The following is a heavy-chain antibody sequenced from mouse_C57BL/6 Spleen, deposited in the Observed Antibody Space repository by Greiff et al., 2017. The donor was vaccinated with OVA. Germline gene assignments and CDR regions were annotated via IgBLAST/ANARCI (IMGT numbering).Heavy chain of an antibody. CDR2: ISSGGSYT. D-gene: IGHD1-1*01. Sequence: EVQLVESGGDLVKPGGSLKLSCAASGFTFSSYGMPWVRQTPDKRLEWVATISSGGSYTYYPDSVKGRFTISRDNAKNTLYLQMSSLKSEDTAIYYCATVVATPSWFAYWGQGTLVTVSA. V-gene: IGHV5-6*01. J-gene: IGHJ3*01. CDR1: GFTFSSYG. CDR3: ATVVATPSWFAY.